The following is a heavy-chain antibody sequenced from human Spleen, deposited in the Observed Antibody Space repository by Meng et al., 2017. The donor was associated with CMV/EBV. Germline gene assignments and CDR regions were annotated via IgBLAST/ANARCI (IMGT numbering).Heavy chain of an antibody. Sequence: GGSLRLSCAASGFTFSSYAMSWVRQAPGKGLEWVSGISGRADMTYCADSVKGRFTISRDNSKNTLYLQMNSLRAEDTAVFYCAIEHYYDRSGYSHNFDYWGRGTLVTVSS. D-gene: IGHD3-22*01. CDR2: ISGRADMT. CDR1: GFTFSSYA. V-gene: IGHV3-23*01. CDR3: AIEHYYDRSGYSHNFDY. J-gene: IGHJ4*02.